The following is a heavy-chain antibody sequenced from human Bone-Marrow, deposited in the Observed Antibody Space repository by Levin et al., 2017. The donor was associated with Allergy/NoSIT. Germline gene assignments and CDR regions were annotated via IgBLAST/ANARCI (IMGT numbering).Heavy chain of an antibody. J-gene: IGHJ4*02. CDR2: IYHSGGT. CDR1: GGSIGNTGSS. D-gene: IGHD5-12*01. V-gene: IGHV4-30-2*01. Sequence: SQTLSLTCAVSGGSIGNTGSSWAWIRQPPGKGLEWIGYIYHSGGTYYTPSLRSRLSISMDRSENRFSLWLTSVTAPDTAIYYCARENRGYFDNSGYYYFDSWGQGAQVIVSS. CDR3: ARENRGYFDNSGYYYFDS.